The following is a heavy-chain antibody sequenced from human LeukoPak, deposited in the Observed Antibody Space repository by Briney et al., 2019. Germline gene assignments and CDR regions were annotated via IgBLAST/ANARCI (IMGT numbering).Heavy chain of an antibody. Sequence: KASETLSLTCAVYGGSVSGYYWTWIRQPPGKGLEWIGSIYHSGSTYYNPSLKSRVTISVDTSKNQFSLKLSSVTAADTAVYYCARQTGAYYYYMDVWGKGTTVTVSS. CDR1: GGSVSGYY. CDR2: IYHSGST. V-gene: IGHV4-34*01. D-gene: IGHD7-27*01. J-gene: IGHJ6*03. CDR3: ARQTGAYYYYMDV.